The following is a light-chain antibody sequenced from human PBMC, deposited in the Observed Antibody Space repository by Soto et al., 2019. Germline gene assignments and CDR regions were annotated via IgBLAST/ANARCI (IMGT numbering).Light chain of an antibody. Sequence: EIVLTQSPGTLSLSPGETATLSCRASQSVIGNYLAWYQQKTGQAPRLLFYGASTRAAGSPGRFSGSGSGTDFTLTISRLEPEDFAFDYCQIYNTSPWTFGQGTRVEVK. CDR1: QSVIGNY. CDR2: GAS. V-gene: IGKV3-20*01. J-gene: IGKJ1*01. CDR3: QIYNTSPWT.